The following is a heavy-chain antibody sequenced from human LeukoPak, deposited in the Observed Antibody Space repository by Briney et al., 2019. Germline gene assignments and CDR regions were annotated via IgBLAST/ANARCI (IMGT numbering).Heavy chain of an antibody. CDR2: IYPGDSDT. Sequence: GESLKISCKGSGYSFTSYWIGWVRQMPGKGLEWMGIIYPGDSDTRYSPSFQGQVTISADKSISTAYLQWSSLKASDTAMYYCAGVGDGYSYVGYHDYWGQGTLVTVSS. V-gene: IGHV5-51*01. CDR1: GYSFTSYW. J-gene: IGHJ4*02. D-gene: IGHD5-24*01. CDR3: AGVGDGYSYVGYHDY.